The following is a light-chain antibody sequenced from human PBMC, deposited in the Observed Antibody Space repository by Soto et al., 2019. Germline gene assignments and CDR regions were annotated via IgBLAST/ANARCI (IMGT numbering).Light chain of an antibody. CDR1: QGISNY. CDR2: AAS. V-gene: IGKV1-27*01. Sequence: DIQMTQSPSSLSASVGDRVTITCRASQGISNYLAWYQQKPGKVPKLLIYAASTLQSGVPSQFSASGSGTYFTLTISSLQPEDVATYYCQKYNSVPFTFAPGTKVEIK. CDR3: QKYNSVPFT. J-gene: IGKJ3*01.